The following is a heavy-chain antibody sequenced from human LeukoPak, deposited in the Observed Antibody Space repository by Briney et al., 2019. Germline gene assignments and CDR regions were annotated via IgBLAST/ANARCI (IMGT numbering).Heavy chain of an antibody. Sequence: TPSETLSLTCTVSGGSISSSSYYWGWIRQPPGKGLEWIGSIYYSGSTYYNPSLKSRVTISVDTSKNQFSLKLSSVTAADTAVYYCARGLVGAEFDPWGQGTLVTVSS. CDR1: GGSISSSSYY. CDR2: IYYSGST. CDR3: ARGLVGAEFDP. J-gene: IGHJ5*02. V-gene: IGHV4-39*07. D-gene: IGHD1-26*01.